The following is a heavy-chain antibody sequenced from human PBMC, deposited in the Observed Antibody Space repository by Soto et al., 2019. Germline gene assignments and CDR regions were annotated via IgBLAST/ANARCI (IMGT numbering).Heavy chain of an antibody. Sequence: SETLSLTCTVSGGSISSYYWIWIRQPPGKGLEWIVYIYYSGSTNYNPSLKSRVTISVDTSKNQFSLKLSSVTAADTAVYYCARITPSYGSGSYTIYYYYYGMDVWGQGTTVTVSS. CDR1: GGSISSYY. V-gene: IGHV4-59*01. J-gene: IGHJ6*02. CDR2: IYYSGST. D-gene: IGHD3-10*01. CDR3: ARITPSYGSGSYTIYYYYYGMDV.